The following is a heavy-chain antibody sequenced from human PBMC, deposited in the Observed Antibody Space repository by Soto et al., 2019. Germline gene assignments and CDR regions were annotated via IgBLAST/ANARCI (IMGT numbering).Heavy chain of an antibody. Sequence: SLRLSCEAAGFPVSHTYMSWIRQAPGKGLEGWSVMYGCGITYYTDSVKGQFTISKDNYKNTVYLQMNSLRAEDTALYYCAKGFNDNRVDSWGQGNXVTVSS. D-gene: IGHD1-1*01. CDR3: AKGFNDNRVDS. CDR2: MYGCGIT. V-gene: IGHV3-53*01. CDR1: GFPVSHTY. J-gene: IGHJ4*02.